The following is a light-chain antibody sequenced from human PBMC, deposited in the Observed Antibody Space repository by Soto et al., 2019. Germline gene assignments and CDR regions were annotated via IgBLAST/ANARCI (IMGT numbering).Light chain of an antibody. Sequence: DFVMTQSPDSLAVSLGERATINCRSSQSVFARSNNKNYLAWYQKKPGQPPKLLISWASTRESGVPNRFSGSGSGTDFTLTISSLQAEDVAVYYCQQYYGTVYSFGQGTKVEIK. CDR1: QSVFARSNNKNY. CDR2: WAS. J-gene: IGKJ2*01. CDR3: QQYYGTVYS. V-gene: IGKV4-1*01.